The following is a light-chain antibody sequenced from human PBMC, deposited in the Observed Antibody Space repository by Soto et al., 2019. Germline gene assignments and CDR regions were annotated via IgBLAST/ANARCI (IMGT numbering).Light chain of an antibody. J-gene: IGLJ2*01. Sequence: QSVLTQPPSVSGAPGQRVTISCTGSSSNIGAGYDVHWYQHLPGTAPKLLIYGNSNRPSGVPDRFSGSRSGTSGSLAITGLQAEDEGDYYCQSYDTSLSGHVVFGGGTQLTVL. CDR2: GNS. CDR3: QSYDTSLSGHVV. CDR1: SSNIGAGYD. V-gene: IGLV1-40*01.